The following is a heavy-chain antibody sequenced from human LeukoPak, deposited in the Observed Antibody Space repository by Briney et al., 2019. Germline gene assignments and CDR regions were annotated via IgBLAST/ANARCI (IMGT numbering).Heavy chain of an antibody. V-gene: IGHV3-23*01. D-gene: IGHD2-15*01. CDR2: SGDSDGST. CDR1: GFTFSGSG. J-gene: IGHJ4*02. CDR3: AKGGCRGTCNPLAY. Sequence: GSLRLSCAASGFTFSGSGMSWVRQAPGKGLDWISSSGDSDGSTYYADSLKGRFTISRDNSKNTLYLQMNNLRAEDTAVYYCAKGGCRGTCNPLAYWGQGALVTVSP.